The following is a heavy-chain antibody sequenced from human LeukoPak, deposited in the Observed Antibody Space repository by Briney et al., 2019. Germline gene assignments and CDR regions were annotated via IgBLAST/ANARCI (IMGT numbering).Heavy chain of an antibody. CDR3: TRDRILPAWGALDI. Sequence: LPGGSLRLSCVASGFSVSNYAMNWVRQAPGKGPQYISTIGFSSGSDTYYAESVKGRFTISRDYSRNTLYLQLNSLRAEDTALYYCTRDRILPAWGALDIWGQGTLVTVSS. D-gene: IGHD3-16*01. CDR2: IGFSSGSDT. V-gene: IGHV3-23*01. CDR1: GFSVSNYA. J-gene: IGHJ3*02.